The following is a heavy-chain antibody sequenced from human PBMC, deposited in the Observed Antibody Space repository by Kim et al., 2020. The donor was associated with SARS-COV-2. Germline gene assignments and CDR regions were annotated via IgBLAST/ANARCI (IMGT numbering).Heavy chain of an antibody. Sequence: GGSLRLSCATSGFTFSSYGMHWVRQAPGKGLEWVAVISYDGSNKYYEDSLKGRFTISRDNFNNTLYLQMNSLRAEDTAVYYCAKGRWAWDGSGFGRTDYWGQGTLVTVSS. D-gene: IGHD3-22*01. V-gene: IGHV3-30*18. CDR2: ISYDGSNK. CDR1: GFTFSSYG. CDR3: AKGRWAWDGSGFGRTDY. J-gene: IGHJ4*02.